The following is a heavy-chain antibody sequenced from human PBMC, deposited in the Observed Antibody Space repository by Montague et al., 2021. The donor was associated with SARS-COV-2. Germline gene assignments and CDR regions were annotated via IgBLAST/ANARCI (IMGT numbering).Heavy chain of an antibody. V-gene: IGHV4-31*03. CDR3: ARASGKKTIFGVVISYFDY. CDR1: GGSISSGGYY. Sequence: TLSLTCTVSGGSISSGGYYWSWIRQHPGKGLEWIGYIYYSGSTYYNPSLKSRVTISVDTSKNQFSLKLSSVTAADTAVYYCARASGKKTIFGVVISYFDYWGQRTLVTVSS. J-gene: IGHJ4*02. D-gene: IGHD3-3*01. CDR2: IYYSGST.